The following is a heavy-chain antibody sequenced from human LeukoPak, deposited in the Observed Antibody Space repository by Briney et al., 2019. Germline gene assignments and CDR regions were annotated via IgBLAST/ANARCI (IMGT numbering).Heavy chain of an antibody. CDR2: ISGSGGST. CDR1: GFTFSSYA. V-gene: IGHV3-23*01. CDR3: GKRPRGGTSSLYYYGMDV. D-gene: IGHD2-2*01. Sequence: GGSLRLSCAASGFTFSSYAMSWVRQAPGKGLEWVSAISGSGGSTYYADSVKGRFTISRDNSKNTLYLQMNSLRAEDTAVYYCGKRPRGGTSSLYYYGMDVWGQGTTVTVSS. J-gene: IGHJ6*02.